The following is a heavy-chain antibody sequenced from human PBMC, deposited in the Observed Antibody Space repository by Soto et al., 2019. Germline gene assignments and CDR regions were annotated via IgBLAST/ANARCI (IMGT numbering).Heavy chain of an antibody. CDR3: ASWNGDPRDIDYYYYMDV. J-gene: IGHJ6*03. D-gene: IGHD1-1*01. CDR2: IYSGGST. CDR1: GFTVSSNY. V-gene: IGHV3-66*01. Sequence: PGGSLRLSCAASGFTVSSNYMSWVRQAPGEGLEWVSVIYSGGSTYYADSVKGRFTISRDNSKNTLYLQMNSLRAEDTAVYYCASWNGDPRDIDYYYYMDVWGKGTTVTVSS.